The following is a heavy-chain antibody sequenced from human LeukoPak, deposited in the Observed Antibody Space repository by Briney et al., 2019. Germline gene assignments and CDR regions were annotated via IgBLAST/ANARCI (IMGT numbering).Heavy chain of an antibody. CDR3: AREPRYYDFWSGLNWFDP. CDR2: IYYSGST. Sequence: SETLSLTCTVSGGSISSGDYYWSWIRQPPGKGLEWIGYIYYSGSTYYNPSLKSRVTISVDTSKNQFSLKLSSVTAADTAVYYCAREPRYYDFWSGLNWFDPWGQGTLLTVSS. V-gene: IGHV4-30-4*08. D-gene: IGHD3-3*01. CDR1: GGSISSGDYY. J-gene: IGHJ5*02.